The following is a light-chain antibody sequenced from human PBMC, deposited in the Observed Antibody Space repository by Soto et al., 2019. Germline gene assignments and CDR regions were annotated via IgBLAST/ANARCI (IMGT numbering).Light chain of an antibody. CDR2: GTS. V-gene: IGKV3-20*01. CDR3: QQYGSSSWT. J-gene: IGKJ1*01. CDR1: QSVSSSY. Sequence: EIVLTQSPGTLFLSSGEKATLSCRASQSVSSSYLAWYQQKPGQAPRLLIYGTSSRATAIPDRFSGSGSGTDFTLTISRLEPEDFAVYYCQQYGSSSWTFGQGTKVDIK.